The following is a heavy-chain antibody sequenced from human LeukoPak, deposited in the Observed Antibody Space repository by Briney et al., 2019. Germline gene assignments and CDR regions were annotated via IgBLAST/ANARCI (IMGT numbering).Heavy chain of an antibody. D-gene: IGHD3-10*01. V-gene: IGHV1-46*01. J-gene: IGHJ4*02. CDR1: GYTFTSYY. CDR3: ARDSNTMGVD. CDR2: INPSGGST. Sequence: ASVTVSCKASGYTFTSYYMHWVRQAPEQGLEWMGIINPSGGSTSYAQKFQGRVTMTRDTSTSTVYMELSSLRSEDTAVYYCARDSNTMGVDWGQGTLVTVSS.